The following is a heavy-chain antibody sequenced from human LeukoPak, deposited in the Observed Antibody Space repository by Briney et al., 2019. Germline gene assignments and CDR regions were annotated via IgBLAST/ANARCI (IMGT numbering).Heavy chain of an antibody. J-gene: IGHJ4*02. D-gene: IGHD3-16*01. CDR3: ARDATRGIGGSYDLDF. V-gene: IGHV1-46*01. Sequence: ASVKLSCKASGYNFSSYYSQCVRQDPGQGLEWMGLLNPSRGTTAYAPKFQGRVTMTRDTSSNTVYMELRGLRSDDTAIYYCARDATRGIGGSYDLDFWGQGSLVTVSS. CDR1: GYNFSSYY. CDR2: LNPSRGTT.